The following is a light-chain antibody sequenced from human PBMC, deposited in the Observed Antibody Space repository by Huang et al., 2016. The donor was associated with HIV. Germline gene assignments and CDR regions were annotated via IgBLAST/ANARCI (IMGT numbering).Light chain of an antibody. J-gene: IGKJ4*01. CDR1: RSVSTN. CDR3: HQYNNWLLS. CDR2: GSS. Sequence: EIVMTQSPATLSVSPGERVTLSCRATRSVSTNVAWYQQRPGQAPRLLIYGSSTRAPGIPARFSGSGSGTDFSLTISSLQSEDFALYYCHQYNNWLLSFGGGTRVDI. V-gene: IGKV3-15*01.